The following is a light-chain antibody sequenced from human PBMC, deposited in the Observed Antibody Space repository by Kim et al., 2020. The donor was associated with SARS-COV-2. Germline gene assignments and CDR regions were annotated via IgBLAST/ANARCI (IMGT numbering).Light chain of an antibody. CDR3: QVWDSTTTV. V-gene: IGLV3-1*01. CDR2: QDT. CDR1: GLAEKY. Sequence: SVSPRQTATLTCSGGGLAEKYVCWCQKKPRQSPEVVIYQDTKRPSEIPGRFSGSNSGNTATLTISRTQAMDEADYYSQVWDSTTTVFGGGTQLTVL. J-gene: IGLJ2*01.